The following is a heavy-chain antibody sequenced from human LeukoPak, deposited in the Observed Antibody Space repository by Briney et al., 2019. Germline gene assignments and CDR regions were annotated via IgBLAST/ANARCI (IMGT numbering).Heavy chain of an antibody. CDR1: GFTFSSYG. Sequence: GGSLRLSCAASGFTFSSYGMHWVRQAPGKGLEWVAFIRYDGSDKYYADSVRGRFTLSRDNSKNTLYLQMNSLRAEDTAVYYCAKGHERGYSYALWGNCIDYWGQGTLVTVSS. CDR3: AKGHERGYSYALWGNCIDY. D-gene: IGHD5-18*01. J-gene: IGHJ4*02. V-gene: IGHV3-30*02. CDR2: IRYDGSDK.